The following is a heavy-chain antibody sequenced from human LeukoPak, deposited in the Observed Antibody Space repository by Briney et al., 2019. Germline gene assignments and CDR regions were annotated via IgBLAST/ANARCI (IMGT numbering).Heavy chain of an antibody. D-gene: IGHD1-26*01. CDR3: ARSGARNAFDI. Sequence: QAGGSLRLSCAASGFTFSSYGMHWVRQAPGKGLEWVAVISYDGSNKYYADSVKGRFTISRDNSKNTLYLQMNSQRAEDTAVYFCARSGARNAFDIWGQGTMVTVSS. V-gene: IGHV3-30*03. J-gene: IGHJ3*02. CDR2: ISYDGSNK. CDR1: GFTFSSYG.